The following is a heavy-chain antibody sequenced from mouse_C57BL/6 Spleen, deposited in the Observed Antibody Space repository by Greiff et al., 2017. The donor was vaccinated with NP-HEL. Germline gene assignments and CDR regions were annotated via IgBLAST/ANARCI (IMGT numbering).Heavy chain of an antibody. Sequence: QVQLQQSGPELVKPGASVKISCKASGYAFSSSWMNWVKQRPGKGLEWIGRIYPGDGDTNYNGKFKGKATLTADKSSSTAYMQLSSLTSEDSAVYFCAREPYYYGTRYYAMDYWGQGTSVTVSS. CDR3: AREPYYYGTRYYAMDY. V-gene: IGHV1-82*01. J-gene: IGHJ4*01. D-gene: IGHD1-1*01. CDR1: GYAFSSSW. CDR2: IYPGDGDT.